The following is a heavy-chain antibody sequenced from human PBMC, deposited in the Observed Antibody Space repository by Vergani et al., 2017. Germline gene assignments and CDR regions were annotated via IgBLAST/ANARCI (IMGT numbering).Heavy chain of an antibody. CDR2: IRYDGTKR. Sequence: VQLLESGGNLVQPGGSLRLSCIASGLTFRIYGMHWVRQAPGKGLEWVAFIRYDGTKRFYGDSVKGRFTISRDNSQTTVFLQMNSLRADDSAVYYCTKAGQYDSDNFHDSWGQGALVTVAS. D-gene: IGHD3-22*01. CDR1: GLTFRIYG. CDR3: TKAGQYDSDNFHDS. J-gene: IGHJ1*01. V-gene: IGHV3-30*02.